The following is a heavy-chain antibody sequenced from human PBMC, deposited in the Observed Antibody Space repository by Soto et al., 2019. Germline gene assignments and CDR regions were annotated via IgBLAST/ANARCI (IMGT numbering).Heavy chain of an antibody. V-gene: IGHV3-23*01. CDR3: AKDKCTNGVCYSPSSPIFDY. Sequence: GGSLRLSCAASGFTFSSYAMSWVRQAPGKGLEWVSAISGSGGSTYYADSVKGRFTISRDNSKNTLYLQMNSLRADDTAVYYFAKDKCTNGVCYSPSSPIFDYWGQGTLVTVSS. D-gene: IGHD2-8*01. J-gene: IGHJ4*02. CDR1: GFTFSSYA. CDR2: ISGSGGST.